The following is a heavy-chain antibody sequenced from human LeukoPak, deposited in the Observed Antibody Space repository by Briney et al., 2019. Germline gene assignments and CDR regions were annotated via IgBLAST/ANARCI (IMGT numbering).Heavy chain of an antibody. CDR3: ARYSREDAFDI. CDR1: GGSFSGYY. J-gene: IGHJ3*02. CDR2: INHSGST. V-gene: IGHV4-34*01. D-gene: IGHD6-13*01. Sequence: SETLSLTCAVYGGSFSGYYWSWIRQPPGKGLEWIGEINHSGSTNYNPSLKSRVTISVDTSKNQFSLKLSSVTAADTAVYYCARYSREDAFDIWGQGTMVTVSS.